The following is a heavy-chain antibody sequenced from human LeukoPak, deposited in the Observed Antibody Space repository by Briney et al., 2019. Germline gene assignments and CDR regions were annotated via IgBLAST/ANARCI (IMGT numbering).Heavy chain of an antibody. CDR3: ARDRDDYRRPYYYYYYMDV. J-gene: IGHJ6*03. V-gene: IGHV3-30*09. CDR2: ISYDGSKK. Sequence: GRSLRLSCAASGFTFSNYAMHWVRQAPGKGLEWVAVISYDGSKKYYADSVMRRFAISRDNSKNTLYLQMNSLRAEDTAVYYCARDRDDYRRPYYYYYYMDVWGKGTTVTVSS. CDR1: GFTFSNYA. D-gene: IGHD4-11*01.